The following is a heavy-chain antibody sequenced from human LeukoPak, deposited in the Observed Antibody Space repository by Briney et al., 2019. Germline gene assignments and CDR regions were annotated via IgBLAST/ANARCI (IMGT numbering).Heavy chain of an antibody. J-gene: IGHJ4*02. D-gene: IGHD1-26*01. CDR1: GFTVSSNY. Sequence: GGSLRLSCTASGFTVSSNYMNWVRQAPGKGLEWVSIIYSAGNTYYADSVKGRFTISRDNSKNTLYLQMNSLRAEDTAVYYCARWGSIVWGQGTLVTVSS. V-gene: IGHV3-66*01. CDR2: IYSAGNT. CDR3: ARWGSIV.